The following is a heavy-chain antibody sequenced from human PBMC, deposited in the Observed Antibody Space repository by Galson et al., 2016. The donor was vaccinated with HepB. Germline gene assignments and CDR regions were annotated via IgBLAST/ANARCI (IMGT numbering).Heavy chain of an antibody. D-gene: IGHD3/OR15-3a*01. J-gene: IGHJ1*01. CDR1: GVTVSNNF. CDR3: ARDTWTWT. Sequence: SLRLSCAASGVTVSNNFISWVRQAPGRGLQWVSVIYSGGDTYYTDYVKGRFTISRDSSKNTVYLQMNSLRVDDTAVYYCARDTWTWTGGQGTLVTVSS. V-gene: IGHV3-66*01. CDR2: IYSGGDT.